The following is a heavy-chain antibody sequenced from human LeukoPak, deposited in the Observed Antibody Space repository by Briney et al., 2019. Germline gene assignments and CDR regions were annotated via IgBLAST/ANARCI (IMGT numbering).Heavy chain of an antibody. CDR2: ISGSGGST. CDR3: AKDSHIRRLLWFGELSPIFDY. Sequence: GGSLRPSCAASGFTFSSYAMSWVRQAPGKGLEWVSAISGSGGSTYYADSVKGRFTISRDNSKNTLYLQMNSLRAEDTAVYYCAKDSHIRRLLWFGELSPIFDYWGQGTLVTVSS. D-gene: IGHD3-10*01. J-gene: IGHJ4*02. CDR1: GFTFSSYA. V-gene: IGHV3-23*01.